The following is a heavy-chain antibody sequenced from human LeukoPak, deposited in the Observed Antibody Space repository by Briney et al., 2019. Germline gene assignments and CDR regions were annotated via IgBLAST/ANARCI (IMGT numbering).Heavy chain of an antibody. J-gene: IGHJ4*02. CDR2: IKQDGSEK. D-gene: IGHD3-22*01. CDR1: GFTFSSYW. V-gene: IGHV3-7*01. Sequence: GGSLRLSCAASGFTFSSYWMSWVRQAPGKGLEWVANIKQDGSEKYYVDSVKGRFTISRDNAKNSLYLQMNSLRAEDTAVYYCAKGMYYYDSSGNIDYWGQGTLVAVSS. CDR3: AKGMYYYDSSGNIDY.